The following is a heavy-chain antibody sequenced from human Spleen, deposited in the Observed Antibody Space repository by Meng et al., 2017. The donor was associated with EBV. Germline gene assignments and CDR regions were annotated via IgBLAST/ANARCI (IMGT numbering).Heavy chain of an antibody. J-gene: IGHJ5*02. CDR1: GDSISSFSY. CDR2: VHYTGST. Sequence: RDCVPGKVTPSQPLSLTCTVSGDSISSFSYWGWIRQPPGRGLEWIGSVHYTGSTYYSPSLKSRVTVSVDTSKNQFSLRLTSVTAADTAVYYCARPFPSWQSPRLDPFGAWGQGTLVTVSS. D-gene: IGHD6-19*01. V-gene: IGHV4-39*01. CDR3: ARPFPSWQSPRLDPFGA.